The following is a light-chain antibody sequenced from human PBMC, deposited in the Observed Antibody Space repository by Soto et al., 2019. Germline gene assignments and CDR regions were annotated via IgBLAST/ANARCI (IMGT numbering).Light chain of an antibody. J-gene: IGLJ1*01. CDR3: AAWDDSLNAYV. CDR2: YDD. Sequence: QSALTQPPSVSEAPRQRVTISCSGSSSNIGTNAVTWYQQLPGKAPELLIYYDDLLPSGVSDRFSGSKSGTSASLAICGLQSEDEADYYCAAWDDSLNAYVFGTGTKVTVL. CDR1: SSNIGTNA. V-gene: IGLV1-36*01.